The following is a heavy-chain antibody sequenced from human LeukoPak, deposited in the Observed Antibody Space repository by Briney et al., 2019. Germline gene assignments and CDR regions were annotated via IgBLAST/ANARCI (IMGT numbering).Heavy chain of an antibody. CDR2: ISAYNGNT. J-gene: IGHJ5*02. Sequence: ASVKVSCKASGYTFTSYGISWVRQAPGQGLEWMGWISAYNGNTNYAQKLQGRVTMTTDTSTGTAYMELRSLRSDDTAVYYCARDSTVAGLESSQLNWFDPWGQGTLVTVSS. D-gene: IGHD6-19*01. CDR1: GYTFTSYG. CDR3: ARDSTVAGLESSQLNWFDP. V-gene: IGHV1-18*01.